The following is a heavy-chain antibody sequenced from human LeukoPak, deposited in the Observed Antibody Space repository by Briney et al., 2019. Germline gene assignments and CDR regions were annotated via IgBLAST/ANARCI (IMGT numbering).Heavy chain of an antibody. CDR1: GYTFTSYG. V-gene: IGHV1-18*01. CDR2: ISAYNGNT. D-gene: IGHD2-21*02. J-gene: IGHJ4*02. CDR3: ARDRRVVVTAIHYFDY. Sequence: VSVKVSCKASGYTFTSYGISWVRQAPGQGLEWMGWISAYNGNTNYAQKLQGRVTMTTDTSTSTAYMELRSLRSDDTAVYYCARDRRVVVTAIHYFDYWGQGTLVTVSS.